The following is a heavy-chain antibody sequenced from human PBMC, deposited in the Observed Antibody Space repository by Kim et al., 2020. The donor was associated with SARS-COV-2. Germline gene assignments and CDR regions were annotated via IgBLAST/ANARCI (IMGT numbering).Heavy chain of an antibody. CDR3: ASQGLVSTYIRPSFDY. V-gene: IGHV1-69*02. D-gene: IGHD3-10*01. J-gene: IGHJ4*02. Sequence: KFQGRGTITADKSTSTAYMELSSLRSEDTAVYYCASQGLVSTYIRPSFDYWGQGTLVTVSS.